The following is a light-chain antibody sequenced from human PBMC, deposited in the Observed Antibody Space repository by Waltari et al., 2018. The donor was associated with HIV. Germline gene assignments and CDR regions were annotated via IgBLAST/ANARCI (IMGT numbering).Light chain of an antibody. CDR3: QQYDGSPPWT. CDR2: ATS. J-gene: IGKJ1*01. Sequence: EIVLTQSPGTLSLSPGERATLSCRASQSVSSNYLAWYQQKPGQAPRRLIYATSSRATGIPDRVSGSGSGTDSTLSISRLEPEDFAVYYCQQYDGSPPWTFGQGTKVEIK. V-gene: IGKV3-20*01. CDR1: QSVSSNY.